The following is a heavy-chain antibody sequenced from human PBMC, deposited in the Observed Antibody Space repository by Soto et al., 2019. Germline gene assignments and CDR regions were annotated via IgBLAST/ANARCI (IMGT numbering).Heavy chain of an antibody. J-gene: IGHJ4*02. CDR1: GGPFSRGGYY. CDR2: IFYTGST. Sequence: SETLSLTCTVSGGPFSRGGYYWSWIRQHPGKGLECIGYIFYTGSTYYNPTLKSRVTMSVDTSKRQFSLKLSSVTAADTAVYYCARRYGYSFDYWGQGTLVTVSS. D-gene: IGHD1-1*01. CDR3: ARRYGYSFDY. V-gene: IGHV4-31*03.